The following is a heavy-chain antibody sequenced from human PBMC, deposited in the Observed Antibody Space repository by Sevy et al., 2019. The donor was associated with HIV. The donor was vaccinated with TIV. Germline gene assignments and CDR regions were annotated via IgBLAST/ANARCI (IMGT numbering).Heavy chain of an antibody. CDR3: ARDRGNYYDSSAPNDAFDI. J-gene: IGHJ3*02. CDR1: GFTFSSYG. Sequence: GGSLRLSCAASGFTFSSYGMHWVRQAPGKGLEWVAVIWYDGSNKYYADSVKGRFTISRDNSKNTVYLQMNSLRVEDTAVYYCARDRGNYYDSSAPNDAFDIWGQGIMVTVSS. D-gene: IGHD3-22*01. CDR2: IWYDGSNK. V-gene: IGHV3-33*01.